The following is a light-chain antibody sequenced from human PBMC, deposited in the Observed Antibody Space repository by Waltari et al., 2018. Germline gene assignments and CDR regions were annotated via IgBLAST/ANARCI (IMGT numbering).Light chain of an antibody. CDR3: SSYAGSNNVV. CDR1: SSDVGGYNY. Sequence: QSALTQPPSASGSPGQSVTISCTGTSSDVGGYNYVSWSQQHPGKAPKLIIYETSKRRAGVPDRVSGAKSGNTASLTVSGLQAEDEADYYCSSYAGSNNVVFGGGTKLTVL. J-gene: IGLJ2*01. CDR2: ETS. V-gene: IGLV2-8*01.